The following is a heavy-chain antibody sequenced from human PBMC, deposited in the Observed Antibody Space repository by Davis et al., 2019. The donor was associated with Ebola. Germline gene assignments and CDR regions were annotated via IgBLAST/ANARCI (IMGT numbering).Heavy chain of an antibody. CDR3: ARIDWLFGNWFDP. CDR1: GGSFSGYY. V-gene: IGHV4-34*01. CDR2: INHSGST. J-gene: IGHJ5*02. Sequence: SETLSLTCAVYGGSFSGYYWSWIRQPPGKGLEWIGEINHSGSTNYNPSLKSRVIISVDTSKNQFSLKLSSVTAADTAVYYCARIDWLFGNWFDPWGQGTLVTVSS. D-gene: IGHD3-9*01.